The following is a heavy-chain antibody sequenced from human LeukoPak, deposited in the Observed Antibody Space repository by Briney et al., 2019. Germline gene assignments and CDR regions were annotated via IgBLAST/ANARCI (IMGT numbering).Heavy chain of an antibody. J-gene: IGHJ4*02. CDR2: IYYSGGT. CDR1: GGSISSYY. CDR3: ASFYFDSSGYYSLGLV. V-gene: IGHV4-59*08. D-gene: IGHD3-22*01. Sequence: PSETLSLTCTVSGGSISSYYWSWIRQPPRKGLEWIGYIYYSGGTNYNPSLKSRVTISVDTSKNQFSLKLSSVTAADTAVYYCASFYFDSSGYYSLGLVWGQGTLVTVSS.